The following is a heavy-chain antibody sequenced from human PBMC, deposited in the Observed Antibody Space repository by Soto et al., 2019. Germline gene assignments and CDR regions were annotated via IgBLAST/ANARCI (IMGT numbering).Heavy chain of an antibody. CDR1: GFTFSSYS. J-gene: IGHJ4*02. CDR3: ARDCSGGSCYYPYFDS. D-gene: IGHD2-15*01. V-gene: IGHV3-21*01. Sequence: EVQLVESGGGLVKPGGSLRLSCAASGFTFSSYSMNWVRQAPGKGLEWVSSISSSSSYIYYADSVKGRFTISRDNAKNSLYRQMNSLRAEDTAVYYCARDCSGGSCYYPYFDSLGQGTLVTVSS. CDR2: ISSSSSYI.